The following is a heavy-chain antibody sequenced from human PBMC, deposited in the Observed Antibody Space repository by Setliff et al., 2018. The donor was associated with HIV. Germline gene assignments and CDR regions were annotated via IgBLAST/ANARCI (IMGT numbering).Heavy chain of an antibody. V-gene: IGHV4-59*08. CDR3: ARHSPNVGVRGDAFDI. Sequence: PSETLSLTCTVSGCSISSHYWIWIRQPQGKGLEWIGYIHYSGATSYNPSLKSRVTISLDTSRTQFSLRLSSVTAADTAVYYCARHSPNVGVRGDAFDIWGQGTVVTVSS. J-gene: IGHJ3*02. CDR1: GCSISSHY. D-gene: IGHD2-8*01. CDR2: IHYSGAT.